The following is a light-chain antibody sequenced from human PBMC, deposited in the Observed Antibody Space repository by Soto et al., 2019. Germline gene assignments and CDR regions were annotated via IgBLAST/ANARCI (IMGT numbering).Light chain of an antibody. CDR1: SSDVGGYSY. V-gene: IGLV2-8*01. CDR3: SSDAGSSNV. J-gene: IGLJ1*01. Sequence: QSALTQPPSASGSPGQSVAISCTGTSSDVGGYSYVSWYQQHPGKAPKLMIYEVNKRPSGVPDRFSGSKSGNTASLTVSGLQAEDEADYYCSSDAGSSNVFGTGTKLTVL. CDR2: EVN.